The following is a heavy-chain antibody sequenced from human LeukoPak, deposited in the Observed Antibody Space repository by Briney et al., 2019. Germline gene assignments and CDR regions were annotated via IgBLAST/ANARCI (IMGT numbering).Heavy chain of an antibody. Sequence: SETLSLTCTVSGDSISSSSYYWDWIRQPPGKGLEWIASIHYSGSSYYNPSLKSRVTISVDTSKNQFSLKLSSVTAADTAVYYCAISSGWYPYYLDYWGQGTLVTVSS. D-gene: IGHD6-19*01. CDR3: AISSGWYPYYLDY. V-gene: IGHV4-39*07. CDR1: GDSISSSSYY. J-gene: IGHJ4*02. CDR2: IHYSGSS.